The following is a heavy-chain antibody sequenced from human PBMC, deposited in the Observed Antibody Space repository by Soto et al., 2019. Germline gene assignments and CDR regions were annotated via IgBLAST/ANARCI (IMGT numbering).Heavy chain of an antibody. CDR3: ATYTAGGRFDP. J-gene: IGHJ5*02. Sequence: PSETLCITCTFSVGSISIGDYYWSWIRQPPGKGLEWIGYIYYSGSTYYNPSLKSRVTISVDTSKNQFSLKLSSVTAADTAVYYCATYTAGGRFDPWGQGTMVTVSS. D-gene: IGHD1-26*01. CDR1: VGSISIGDYY. V-gene: IGHV4-30-4*01. CDR2: IYYSGST.